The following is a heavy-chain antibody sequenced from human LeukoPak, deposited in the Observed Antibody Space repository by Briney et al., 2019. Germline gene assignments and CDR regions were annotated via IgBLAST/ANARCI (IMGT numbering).Heavy chain of an antibody. J-gene: IGHJ3*02. V-gene: IGHV1-69*13. CDR1: GGTFSSYA. CDR2: IIPIFGTA. CDR3: ARDRGGNYYYDSSGYNAFDI. D-gene: IGHD3-22*01. Sequence: GASVKVSCKASGGTFSSYAISWVRQAPGQGLEWMGGIIPIFGTANYAQKFQGRVTITADESTSTAYMELSSLRSEDTAVYYCARDRGGNYYYDSSGYNAFDIWGQGTMVTVSS.